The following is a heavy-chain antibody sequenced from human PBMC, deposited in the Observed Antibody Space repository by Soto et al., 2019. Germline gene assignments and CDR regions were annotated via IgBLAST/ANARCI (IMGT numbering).Heavy chain of an antibody. CDR1: GGSISNYF. Sequence: QVQLQESGPGLVKPSETLSLTCTVSGGSISNYFWSWIRQPPGKGLEWIGYIYSSGSTNYNPSLKSRVTISLDTSNNHFSLKLSSVTVADTAVYYCARSTGGEFDPWGQGTLVTVSS. CDR3: ARSTGGEFDP. J-gene: IGHJ5*02. D-gene: IGHD2-21*01. CDR2: IYSSGST. V-gene: IGHV4-59*01.